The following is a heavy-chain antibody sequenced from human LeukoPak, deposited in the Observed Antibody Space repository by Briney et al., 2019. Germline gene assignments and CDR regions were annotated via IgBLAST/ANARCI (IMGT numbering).Heavy chain of an antibody. CDR3: AKVGKTENYYGSGRFSYYYYMDV. J-gene: IGHJ6*03. CDR2: ISYDGSNK. Sequence: PGRSLRLFCAASGFTFSSYAVHWVRQAPGKGLEWVAVISYDGSNKYYADSVKGRFTISRDNSKNTLYLQMNSLRAEDTAVYYCAKVGKTENYYGSGRFSYYYYMDVWGKGTTVTISS. CDR1: GFTFSSYA. D-gene: IGHD3-10*01. V-gene: IGHV3-30*04.